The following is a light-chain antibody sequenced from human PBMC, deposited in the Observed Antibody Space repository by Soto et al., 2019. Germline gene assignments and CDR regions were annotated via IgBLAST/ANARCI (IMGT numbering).Light chain of an antibody. CDR3: LLYFGGPGV. CDR2: TTT. V-gene: IGLV7-43*01. CDR1: AGVVTRDHY. Sequence: QTVVTQEPSVTVSPGGTVTLTCAASAGVVTRDHYPNWFQQKPGQPPRALISTTTNRHSWTPARFSGSLLGDKAALTLSGVQPADEADYYCLLYFGGPGVFGGGTKLTVL. J-gene: IGLJ3*02.